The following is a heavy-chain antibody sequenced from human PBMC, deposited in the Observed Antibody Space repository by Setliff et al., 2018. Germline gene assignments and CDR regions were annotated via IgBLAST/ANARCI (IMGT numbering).Heavy chain of an antibody. CDR1: GGSISSSNYY. D-gene: IGHD3-22*01. CDR3: ARGEKYYSDSSGYSLDF. V-gene: IGHV4-39*02. CDR2: INYRGST. J-gene: IGHJ4*02. Sequence: SETLSLTCSVSGGSISSSNYYWGWIHQSPGKGLEWIGSINYRGSTYDNPSLKSRVTMSVDTSKSHFSLRLSSVTAADTAVYYCARGEKYYSDSSGYSLDFWGQGTLVTVSS.